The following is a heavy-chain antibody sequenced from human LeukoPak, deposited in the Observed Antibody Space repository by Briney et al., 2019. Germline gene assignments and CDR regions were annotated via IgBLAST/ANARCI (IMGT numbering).Heavy chain of an antibody. Sequence: GGSLRLSCAASGLTFSSYGTHWVRQAPGKGLEWVAFIRYDGSNKYYADSVKGRFTISGDNSKNTLYLQMNSLRAEDTAVYYCAGLRPEDYWGQGTLVTVSS. CDR1: GLTFSSYG. CDR2: IRYDGSNK. D-gene: IGHD5-18*01. V-gene: IGHV3-30*02. J-gene: IGHJ4*02. CDR3: AGLRPEDY.